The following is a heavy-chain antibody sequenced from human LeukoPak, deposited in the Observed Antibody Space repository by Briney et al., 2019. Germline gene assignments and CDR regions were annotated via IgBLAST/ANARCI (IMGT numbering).Heavy chain of an antibody. CDR3: ARSTVVNGGYFDY. Sequence: ASVKVSCKASGYTFTSYDINWVRQATGQGLEWMGWMNPNSGNTGYAQKFQGRVTITRNTSISTAYMELSSLRSEDTAVYYCARSTVVNGGYFDYWGQGTLVTVSS. V-gene: IGHV1-8*03. D-gene: IGHD4-23*01. CDR1: GYTFTSYD. CDR2: MNPNSGNT. J-gene: IGHJ4*02.